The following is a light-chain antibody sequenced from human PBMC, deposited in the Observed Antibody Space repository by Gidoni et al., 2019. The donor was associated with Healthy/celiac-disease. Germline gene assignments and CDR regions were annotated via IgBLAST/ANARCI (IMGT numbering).Light chain of an antibody. CDR3: QQYDSSMGYT. CDR2: GAS. CDR1: HSVSSSY. V-gene: IGKV3-20*01. Sequence: EIVLTQSPGTLSLSPGERATLSSRASHSVSSSYLGWYQQKPGPAPRLLIYGASTRATGIPDRCSGSGSGTDFTLTITSLEPEDFAVYYCQQYDSSMGYTFGQGTKLEIK. J-gene: IGKJ2*01.